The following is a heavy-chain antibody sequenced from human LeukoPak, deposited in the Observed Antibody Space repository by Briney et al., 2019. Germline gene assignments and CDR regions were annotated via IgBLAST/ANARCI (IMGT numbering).Heavy chain of an antibody. V-gene: IGHV6-1*01. CDR1: GDSVSSNSAA. J-gene: IGHJ4*02. CDR3: ARGYSYGYDFHY. D-gene: IGHD5-18*01. Sequence: SQTLSLTCAISGDSVSSNSAAWNWVRQSPSRGLEWLGRTYYRSKWYNDYAVSVKSRVTLKPDTSKNQFSLQLNSVTPEDTAVYYCARGYSYGYDFHYWGQGTLVTVSS. CDR2: TYYRSKWYN.